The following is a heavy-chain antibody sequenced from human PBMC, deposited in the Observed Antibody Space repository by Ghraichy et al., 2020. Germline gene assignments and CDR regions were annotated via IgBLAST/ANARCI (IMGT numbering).Heavy chain of an antibody. V-gene: IGHV3-21*01. D-gene: IGHD6-13*01. CDR2: ISSSSSYI. Sequence: GGSLRLSCAASGFTFSSYSMNWVRQAPGKGLEWVSSISSSSSYIYYADSVKGRFTISRDNAKNSLYLQMNSLRADDTAVYYCARAGAGAAADCWGQGTLVTVSS. CDR1: GFTFSSYS. CDR3: ARAGAGAAADC. J-gene: IGHJ4*02.